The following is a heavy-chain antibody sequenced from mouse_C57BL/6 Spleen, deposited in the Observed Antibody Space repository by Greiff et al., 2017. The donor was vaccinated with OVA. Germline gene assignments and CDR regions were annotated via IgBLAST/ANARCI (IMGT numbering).Heavy chain of an antibody. CDR3: ARSPITRGFAY. CDR2: IYPGDGDT. V-gene: IGHV1-82*01. CDR1: GYAFSSSW. Sequence: VQLVESGPELVKPGASVKISCKASGYAFSSSWMNWVKQRPGKGLEWIGRIYPGDGDTNYNGKFKGKATLTADKSSSTAYMQLSSLTSEDSAVYFCARSPITRGFAYWGQGTLVTVSA. D-gene: IGHD1-1*01. J-gene: IGHJ3*01.